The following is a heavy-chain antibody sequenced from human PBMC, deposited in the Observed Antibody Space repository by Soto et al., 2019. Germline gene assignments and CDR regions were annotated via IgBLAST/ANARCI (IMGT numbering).Heavy chain of an antibody. V-gene: IGHV4-39*01. CDR2: IYFNGNT. CDR3: ARQGPY. J-gene: IGHJ4*02. CDR1: GVSISDTSYY. Sequence: PSETLSLTCNVSGVSISDTSYYWGWIRQPPGKGLEWIGTIYFNGNTFYNSSLKSRLTISVDTSKNQISLRLTSVTAADTAVYYCARQGPYWGQGTLVTVSS.